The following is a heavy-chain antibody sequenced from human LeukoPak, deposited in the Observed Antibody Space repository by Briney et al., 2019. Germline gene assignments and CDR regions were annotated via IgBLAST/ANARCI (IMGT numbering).Heavy chain of an antibody. CDR1: GFTFSDYY. V-gene: IGHV3-11*04. Sequence: PGGSLRLSCAASGFTFSDYYMSWIRQAPGKGLEWVSYISSSGSTIYYADSVKGRFTISRDNSKNTLYLQMNSLRAEDTAVYYCARALGYYDSSGYYSDYWGQGTLVTVSS. CDR3: ARALGYYDSSGYYSDY. D-gene: IGHD3-22*01. J-gene: IGHJ4*02. CDR2: ISSSGSTI.